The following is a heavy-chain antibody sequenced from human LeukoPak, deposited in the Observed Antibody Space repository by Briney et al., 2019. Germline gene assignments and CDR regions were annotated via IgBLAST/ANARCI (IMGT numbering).Heavy chain of an antibody. CDR2: INPNSGDT. CDR3: AREQDIGMVSALDY. V-gene: IGHV1-2*02. J-gene: IGHJ4*02. Sequence: GASVKVSCKPSGYTFTGYYMHWVRQAPGLGLEWMGWINPNSGDTNYAQKFQGRVTMTRDTSISTAYMELSMLRSDDTAVYYCAREQDIGMVSALDYWGQGTLVTVSS. CDR1: GYTFTGYY. D-gene: IGHD5-18*01.